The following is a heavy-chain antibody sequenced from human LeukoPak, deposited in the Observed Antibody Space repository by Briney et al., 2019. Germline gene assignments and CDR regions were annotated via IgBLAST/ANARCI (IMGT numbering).Heavy chain of an antibody. CDR3: ARAPYYDFWSGYNRDCYFDY. Sequence: SETLSLTCTVSGGSISSSSYYWGWIRQPPGKGLEGIGSIYYSGSTYYNPSLKSRVTISVDTSKNQFSLKLSSVTAADTAVYYCARAPYYDFWSGYNRDCYFDYWGQGTLVTVSS. D-gene: IGHD3-3*01. V-gene: IGHV4-39*07. J-gene: IGHJ4*02. CDR1: GGSISSSSYY. CDR2: IYYSGST.